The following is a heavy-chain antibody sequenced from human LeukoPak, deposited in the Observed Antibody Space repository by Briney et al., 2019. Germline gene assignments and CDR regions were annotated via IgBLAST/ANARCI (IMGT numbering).Heavy chain of an antibody. Sequence: PGGSLRLSCAASGFTFSSYGMSWVRQAPGKGLEWVSAISGSGGSTYYADSVKGRFTISRDNSKNTLYLQMNSLRAEDTAVYYCAREDHSGSYYRGGNWFDPWGQGTLVTVSS. CDR3: AREDHSGSYYRGGNWFDP. V-gene: IGHV3-23*01. J-gene: IGHJ5*02. D-gene: IGHD1-26*01. CDR1: GFTFSSYG. CDR2: ISGSGGST.